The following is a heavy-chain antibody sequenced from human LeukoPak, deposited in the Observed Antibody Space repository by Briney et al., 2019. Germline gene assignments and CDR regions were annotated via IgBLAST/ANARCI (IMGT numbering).Heavy chain of an antibody. D-gene: IGHD3-10*01. CDR3: ARAGWIITSGIDY. J-gene: IGHJ4*02. CDR2: VYHTGSA. V-gene: IGHV4-38-2*01. Sequence: SETLSLTCAVSGYSISRGYYWALIRQPPGKGLEWIGTVYHTGSAYYNPSLDSRVTISVDTSKNEFSLNLKSVTAADTAVYYCARAGWIITSGIDYWGQGALVTVSS. CDR1: GYSISRGYY.